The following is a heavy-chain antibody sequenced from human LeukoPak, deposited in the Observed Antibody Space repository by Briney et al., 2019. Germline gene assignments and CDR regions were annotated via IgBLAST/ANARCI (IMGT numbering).Heavy chain of an antibody. CDR2: ISFSSSTI. Sequence: PGESLRLSCAASGFTFSSHSMNWVRQAPGKGLEWVSYISFSSSTIYYAGSVQGRFTISRDNAKSSLYLQMNSLRAGDTGVYYCARGFYGSVTYYNAEKHGMDVWGQGTTVTVSS. J-gene: IGHJ6*02. CDR1: GFTFSSHS. V-gene: IGHV3-48*04. CDR3: ARGFYGSVTYYNAEKHGMDV. D-gene: IGHD3-10*01.